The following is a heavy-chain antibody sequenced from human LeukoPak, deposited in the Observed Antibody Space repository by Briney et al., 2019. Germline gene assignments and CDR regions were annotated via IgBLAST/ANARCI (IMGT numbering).Heavy chain of an antibody. Sequence: ASVKVSCKASGYTFTSYGISWVRQAPGQGLEWMGWISAYNGNTNYAQKLQGRVTMTTDTSTSTAYMELRSLRSEDTAVYYCARDLSGGITVDYWGQGTLVTVSS. CDR2: ISAYNGNT. CDR1: GYTFTSYG. CDR3: ARDLSGGITVDY. V-gene: IGHV1-18*01. D-gene: IGHD1-14*01. J-gene: IGHJ4*02.